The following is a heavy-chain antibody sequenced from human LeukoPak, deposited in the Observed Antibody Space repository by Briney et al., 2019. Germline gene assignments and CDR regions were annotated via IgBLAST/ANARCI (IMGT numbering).Heavy chain of an antibody. Sequence: SETLSLTCTVSGGSISSYYWSWIRQPPGKGLEWIGYIYYSGSTNYNPSPKSRVTISVDTSKNEFSLKLSSVTAADTAVYYCARHRGYYYDSSGYSNHDAFDIWGQGTMVTVSS. J-gene: IGHJ3*02. CDR2: IYYSGST. D-gene: IGHD3-22*01. CDR3: ARHRGYYYDSSGYSNHDAFDI. V-gene: IGHV4-59*08. CDR1: GGSISSYY.